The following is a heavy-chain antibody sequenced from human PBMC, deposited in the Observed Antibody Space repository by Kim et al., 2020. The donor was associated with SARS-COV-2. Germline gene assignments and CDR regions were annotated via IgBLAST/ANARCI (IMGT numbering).Heavy chain of an antibody. Sequence: SETLSLTCAVSGDSISSGGYSWSWIRQPPGKGLEWIGYIYHSGSTYYNPSLKSRVTISVDMSKNQFSLKLSSVTAADTAVYYCASLRYVDWSYDAFYIWGPGT. CDR3: ASLRYVDWSYDAFYI. CDR1: GDSISSGGYS. V-gene: IGHV4-30-2*01. J-gene: IGHJ3*02. CDR2: IYHSGST. D-gene: IGHD3-9*01.